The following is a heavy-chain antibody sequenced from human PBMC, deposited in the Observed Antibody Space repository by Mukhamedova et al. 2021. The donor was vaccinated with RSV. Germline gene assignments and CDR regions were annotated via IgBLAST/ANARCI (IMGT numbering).Heavy chain of an antibody. CDR3: ARDPGPGY. V-gene: IGHV3-30*03. J-gene: IGHJ4*02. CDR1: SNHA. Sequence: SNHAMHWVRQTPGKGLEWVAAITFDGSNEYYADSVKRRFTISRDNSKNTLYMQMSSLRVEDTAVYYCARDPGPGYWGQGTLVTV. CDR2: ITFDGSNE.